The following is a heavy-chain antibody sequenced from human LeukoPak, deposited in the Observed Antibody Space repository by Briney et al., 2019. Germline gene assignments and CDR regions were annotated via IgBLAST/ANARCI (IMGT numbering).Heavy chain of an antibody. V-gene: IGHV3-53*01. Sequence: GGSLRLSCAASGLTISTNYMSWVRQAPGKGLEWLSVIYAGGDRYYADSVEGRFTISRDTSKNTLYLQLNSLRAEDTAVYYCASTMVGIATFDAFDIWGQWTMVTVSS. CDR1: GLTISTNY. CDR2: IYAGGDR. J-gene: IGHJ3*02. CDR3: ASTMVGIATFDAFDI. D-gene: IGHD2/OR15-2a*01.